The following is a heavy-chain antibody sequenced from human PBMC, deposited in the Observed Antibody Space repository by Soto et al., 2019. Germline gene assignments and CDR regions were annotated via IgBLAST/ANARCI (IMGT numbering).Heavy chain of an antibody. CDR3: ASRDGYTHAFDI. CDR1: GFTFSSYS. J-gene: IGHJ3*02. Sequence: ESGGGLVKPGGSLRLSCAASGFTFSSYSMNWVRQAPGKGLEWVSSISSSSSYIYYADSVKGRFTISRDNAKNSLYLQMNSLRAEDTAVYYCASRDGYTHAFDIWGQGTMVTVSS. D-gene: IGHD5-12*01. V-gene: IGHV3-21*01. CDR2: ISSSSSYI.